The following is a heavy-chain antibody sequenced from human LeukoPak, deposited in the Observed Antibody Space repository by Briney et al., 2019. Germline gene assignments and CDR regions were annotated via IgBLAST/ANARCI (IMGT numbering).Heavy chain of an antibody. CDR1: GFTFSSYA. CDR3: ASNLWFGELLWASPIDY. CDR2: ISYDGSNK. V-gene: IGHV3-30-3*01. J-gene: IGHJ4*02. Sequence: GGSLRLSCAASGFTFSSYAMHWVRQAPGKGLEWVAVISYDGSNKYYADSVKGRFTISRDNSKNTLYLQMNSLRAEDTAVYCWASNLWFGELLWASPIDYWGQGTLVTVSS. D-gene: IGHD3-10*01.